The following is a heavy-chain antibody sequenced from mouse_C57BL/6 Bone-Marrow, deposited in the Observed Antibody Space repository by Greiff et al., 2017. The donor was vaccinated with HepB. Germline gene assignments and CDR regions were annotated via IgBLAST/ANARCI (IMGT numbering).Heavy chain of an antibody. Sequence: EVQVVESGAELVRPGASVKLSCTASGFNIKDDYMHWVKQRPEQGLEWIGWIDPENGDTEYASKFQGKATITADTSSNTAYLQLSSLTSEDTAVYYCTTYDYDGNYWGQGTTLTVSS. CDR1: GFNIKDDY. CDR3: TTYDYDGNY. J-gene: IGHJ2*01. CDR2: IDPENGDT. V-gene: IGHV14-4*01. D-gene: IGHD2-4*01.